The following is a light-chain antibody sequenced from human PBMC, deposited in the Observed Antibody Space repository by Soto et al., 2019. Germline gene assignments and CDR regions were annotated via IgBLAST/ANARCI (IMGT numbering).Light chain of an antibody. CDR1: QGISNY. V-gene: IGKV1-27*01. CDR3: HKYNSAPFT. Sequence: DIQMTQSPSSLSASVGDRVTITCRASQGISNYLAWYQQKPGQVPQLLIYAASTLQSGVPSRFSGSGSGTDFTLTISGLQPEDVATYYCHKYNSAPFTFGPGTKVDI. CDR2: AAS. J-gene: IGKJ3*01.